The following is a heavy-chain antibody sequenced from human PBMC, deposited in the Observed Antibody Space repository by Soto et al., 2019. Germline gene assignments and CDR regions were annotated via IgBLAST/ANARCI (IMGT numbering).Heavy chain of an antibody. J-gene: IGHJ4*02. D-gene: IGHD2-15*01. V-gene: IGHV1-18*01. CDR1: GYSFTIYG. Sequence: QVQLVQSGAEVKNPGASVRVSCRASGYSFTIYGITWVRQAPGQGLEWMGWISTYDGNTNYAQNFQGRVSMARDTSTSTAYRELRSLRSDDTAVYYCARDRGRSCIGGTCPFDYWGQGTLVTVSS. CDR2: ISTYDGNT. CDR3: ARDRGRSCIGGTCPFDY.